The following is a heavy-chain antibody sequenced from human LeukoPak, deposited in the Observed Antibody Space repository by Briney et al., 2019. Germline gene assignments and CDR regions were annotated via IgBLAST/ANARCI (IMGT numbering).Heavy chain of an antibody. Sequence: QSGGSLRLSCAASGFTFDDYGMTWVRQAPGKRLEWVSGINWSGGSTGYADSVKGRFTISRDNAMNSLYLQMNSLRAEDTALYYCARGHDYGGNSRFDYWGQGTLVTVSS. CDR1: GFTFDDYG. D-gene: IGHD4-23*01. V-gene: IGHV3-20*04. CDR2: INWSGGST. J-gene: IGHJ4*02. CDR3: ARGHDYGGNSRFDY.